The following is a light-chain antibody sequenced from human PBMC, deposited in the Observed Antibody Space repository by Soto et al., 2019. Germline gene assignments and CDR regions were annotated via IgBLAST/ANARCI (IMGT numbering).Light chain of an antibody. CDR1: SRDV. V-gene: IGLV2-11*01. J-gene: IGLJ3*02. Sequence: QSVLTQSRSVSGSPGQSVTISCSGTSRDVSWYQHHPGKAPKLMIYDVYKRPSGVPDRFSGSRSGNTASLTISGLQAEDEADFYCSSYAGGHIWVFGGGTKVTVL. CDR2: DVY. CDR3: SSYAGGHIWV.